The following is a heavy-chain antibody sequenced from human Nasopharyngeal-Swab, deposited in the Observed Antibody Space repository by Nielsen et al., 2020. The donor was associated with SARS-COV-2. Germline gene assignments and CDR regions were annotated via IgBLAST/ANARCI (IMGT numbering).Heavy chain of an antibody. V-gene: IGHV4-39*01. D-gene: IGHD3-10*01. CDR1: GGSISSSSYY. J-gene: IGHJ5*02. Sequence: SETLSLTCTVSGGSISSSSYYWVWIRKPPGKGLEWIGSSYYSGSTYYNPSLKSRVTISVDTSKNQFSLKLSSVTAADTAVYYCARHPHMVRGVSGWFDPWGQGTLVTVSS. CDR3: ARHPHMVRGVSGWFDP. CDR2: SYYSGST.